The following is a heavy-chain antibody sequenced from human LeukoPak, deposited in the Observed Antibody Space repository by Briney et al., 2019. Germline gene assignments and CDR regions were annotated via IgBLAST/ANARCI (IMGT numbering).Heavy chain of an antibody. Sequence: SETLSLTCAVYGGSFSGYYWSWIRQPPGKGLEWIGEINHSGSTYYNPSLKSRVTISVDTSKNQFSLKLSSVTAADTAVYYCASHLPGWYAPKYKYWGQGTLVTVSS. CDR1: GGSFSGYY. CDR2: INHSGST. J-gene: IGHJ4*02. D-gene: IGHD6-19*01. V-gene: IGHV4-34*01. CDR3: ASHLPGWYAPKYKY.